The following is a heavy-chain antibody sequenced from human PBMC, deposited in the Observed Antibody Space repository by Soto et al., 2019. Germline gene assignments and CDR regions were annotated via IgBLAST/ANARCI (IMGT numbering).Heavy chain of an antibody. V-gene: IGHV4-30-2*01. J-gene: IGHJ4*02. CDR2: ILPSGTT. CDR3: ARSREFDY. CDR1: GGSLSGATYS. Sequence: KTSETLSLTCGVSGGSLSGATYSWNWIRQTPGKGLEWIGYILPSGTTYYNPSLRSRVTISIDVSKNQFSLSLRSLTAADTAVYYCARSREFDYWSQGTLVTVSS.